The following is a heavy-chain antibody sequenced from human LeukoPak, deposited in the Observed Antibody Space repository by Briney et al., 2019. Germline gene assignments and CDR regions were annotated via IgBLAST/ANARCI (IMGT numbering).Heavy chain of an antibody. CDR1: GGSFSGYY. D-gene: IGHD1-1*01. J-gene: IGHJ5*02. CDR2: INHSGST. Sequence: SETLSLTCAVYGGSFSGYYWSWIRQPPGKGLEWIGEINHSGSTNYNPSLKSRVTISVDTSKNQFSLKLSSVTAADTAVYYCARDLTGISWFAPWGRGTLVTVSS. V-gene: IGHV4-34*01. CDR3: ARDLTGISWFAP.